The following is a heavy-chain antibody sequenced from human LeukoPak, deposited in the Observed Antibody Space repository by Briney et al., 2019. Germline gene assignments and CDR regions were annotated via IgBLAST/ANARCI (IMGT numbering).Heavy chain of an antibody. CDR3: AREGYASGWNDY. CDR2: IYHSGTT. D-gene: IGHD6-19*01. CDR1: GGSITNYY. Sequence: SETLSLTCAVSGGSITNYYWSWIRQPPGKGLEWIGYIYHSGTTNYNPSLKGRVTISVDMSKNQFSLKLRSVTAADTAVYYCAREGYASGWNDYWGQGTLVTVSS. J-gene: IGHJ4*02. V-gene: IGHV4-59*01.